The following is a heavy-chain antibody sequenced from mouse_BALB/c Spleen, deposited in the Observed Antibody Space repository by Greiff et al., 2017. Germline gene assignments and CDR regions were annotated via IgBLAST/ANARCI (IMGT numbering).Heavy chain of an antibody. CDR2: INPSTGYT. J-gene: IGHJ2*01. D-gene: IGHD2-4*01. V-gene: IGHV1-7*01. CDR1: GYTFTSYW. Sequence: VQLQQSGAELAKPGASVKMSCKASGYTFTSYWMHWVKQRPGQGLEWIGYINPSTGYTEYNQKFKGKATLTADKSSSTAYMQLSSLTSEDSAVYYCASYYEYDYDYWGQGTTLTVSS. CDR3: ASYYEYDYDY.